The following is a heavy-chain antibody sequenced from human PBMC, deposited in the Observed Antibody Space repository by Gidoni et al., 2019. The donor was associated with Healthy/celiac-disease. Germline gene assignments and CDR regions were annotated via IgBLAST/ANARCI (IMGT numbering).Heavy chain of an antibody. Sequence: EVQLVQSGAEEINTGAYLRICCKVSGYSLTSYWISWVRQMPGKGLEWMGRVVPSNSYANYSPSVRGHVTISADKSISTAYLQWSRLKASDTAMYYCAGHGGLRFGDNWFDPWGQGTLVTVSS. CDR1: GYSLTSYW. J-gene: IGHJ5*02. CDR2: VVPSNSYA. V-gene: IGHV5-10-1*01. CDR3: AGHGGLRFGDNWFDP. D-gene: IGHD3-16*01.